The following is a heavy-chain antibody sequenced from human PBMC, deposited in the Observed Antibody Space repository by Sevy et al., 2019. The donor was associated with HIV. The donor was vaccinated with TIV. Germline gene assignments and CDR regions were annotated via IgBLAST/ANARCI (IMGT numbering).Heavy chain of an antibody. V-gene: IGHV3-15*01. D-gene: IGHD3-3*01. Sequence: GGSLRLSCAASGYTFNNAWMSWVRQAPGKGLEWLGRIKSKTDGGSAEYASPVKGRFTISRDDSKSTLYLQMNRLRTEDTGLYYCTGATVFGATWFDPWGQGALATVSS. CDR1: GYTFNNAW. CDR2: IKSKTDGGSA. CDR3: TGATVFGATWFDP. J-gene: IGHJ5*02.